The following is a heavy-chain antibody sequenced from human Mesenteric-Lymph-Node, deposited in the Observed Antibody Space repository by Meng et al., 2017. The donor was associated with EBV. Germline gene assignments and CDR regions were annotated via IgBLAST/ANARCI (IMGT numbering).Heavy chain of an antibody. J-gene: IGHJ4*02. CDR1: GFSLSSSGVA. D-gene: IGHD1-7*01. CDR3: AHRQNWNYDY. Sequence: QITLKESGPTLVKPTXTLTPSCTFSGFSLSSSGVAVGWIRQPPGKALEWLALIYGNDDKRYSPSLKSRLTITKDTSNNQVVLTMTNMDPVDTATYYCAHRQNWNYDYWGQGTLVTVSS. CDR2: IYGNDDK. V-gene: IGHV2-5*01.